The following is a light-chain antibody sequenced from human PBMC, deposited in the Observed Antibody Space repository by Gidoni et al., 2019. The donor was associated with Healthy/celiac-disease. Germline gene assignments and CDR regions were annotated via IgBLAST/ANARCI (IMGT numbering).Light chain of an antibody. CDR1: QSVSSY. CDR2: DAS. Sequence: IVLTPSPATLSLSPRARATLSCSASQSVSSYLAWYQQKPGQAPRLLIYDASNRATGLPARFSGSGSGTDFTLTISSLEPEDFAVYYCQQRSNWPRAFXGXTKVXIK. CDR3: QQRSNWPRA. J-gene: IGKJ4*01. V-gene: IGKV3-11*01.